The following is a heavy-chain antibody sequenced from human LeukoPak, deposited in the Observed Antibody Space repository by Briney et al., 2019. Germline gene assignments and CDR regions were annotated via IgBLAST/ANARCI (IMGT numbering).Heavy chain of an antibody. D-gene: IGHD2/OR15-2a*01. Sequence: PGGSLRLSCAASGFTFSGHNMNWVRQAPGKGLEWISFVSISGGTIYYADSVKGRFRISRDNAKSSLDLEMSSLRAEDTAVYYCAKVGPLSSTTGLGTDYWGQGTLVTVSS. CDR1: GFTFSGHN. V-gene: IGHV3-48*04. CDR3: AKVGPLSSTTGLGTDY. J-gene: IGHJ4*02. CDR2: VSISGGTI.